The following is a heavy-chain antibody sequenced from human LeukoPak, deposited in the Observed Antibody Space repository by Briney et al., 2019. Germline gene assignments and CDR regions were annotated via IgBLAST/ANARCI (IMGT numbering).Heavy chain of an antibody. D-gene: IGHD2-15*01. Sequence: SETLSLTCTVSGGSISSSSYYWGWIRQPPGKGLEWIGSIYYSGSTYYNPSLKSRATISVDTSKNQFSLKLTSVPAADTAVYYCASLASVAVEKPFDYWGQGTLVTVSS. CDR1: GGSISSSSYY. CDR2: IYYSGST. CDR3: ASLASVAVEKPFDY. V-gene: IGHV4-39*01. J-gene: IGHJ4*02.